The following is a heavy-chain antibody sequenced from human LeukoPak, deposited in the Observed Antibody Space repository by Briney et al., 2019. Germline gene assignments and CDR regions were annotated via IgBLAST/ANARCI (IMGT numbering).Heavy chain of an antibody. J-gene: IGHJ4*02. CDR2: IKNKADDGAT. CDR3: TTDFYYASGSYYTSLFDN. D-gene: IGHD3-10*01. V-gene: IGHV3-15*01. CDR1: GFIFSTAW. Sequence: GGSLRLSCAADGFIFSTAWLSWVRQAPGKGLEWVGRIKNKADDGATHYAAAVEGRFTLSRDDSKETLYLHMNGLKPEDTAVYYCTTDFYYASGSYYTSLFDNWGQGTLVTVSS.